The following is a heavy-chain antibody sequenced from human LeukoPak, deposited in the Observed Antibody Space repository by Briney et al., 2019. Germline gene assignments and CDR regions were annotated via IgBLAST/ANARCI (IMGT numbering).Heavy chain of an antibody. CDR1: GGSISSYY. J-gene: IGHJ6*02. CDR3: ARAHTAKSYYYYGMDV. V-gene: IGHV4-59*01. Sequence: PSETLSLTCTVSGGSISSYYWSWIRQPPGKGLEWIGYIYYSGSTSYNPSLESRVTILVDMSKNQFSLKLRYVTAADTAVYYCARAHTAKSYYYYGMDVWGQGTTVTVSS. D-gene: IGHD5-18*01. CDR2: IYYSGST.